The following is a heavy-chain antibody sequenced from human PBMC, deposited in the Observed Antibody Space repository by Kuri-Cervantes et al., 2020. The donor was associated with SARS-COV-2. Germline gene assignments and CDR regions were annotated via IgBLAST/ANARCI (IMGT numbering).Heavy chain of an antibody. V-gene: IGHV1-69*13. CDR3: ARVKYYDSSGYYGPHYYYYYYMDV. CDR1: GGTFSSYA. J-gene: IGHJ6*03. CDR2: IIPIFGTA. Sequence: SVKVSCKASGGTFSSYAISWVRQAPGQGLEWMGGIIPIFGTANYAQKFQGRVTITADESTSTAYMELSSLRSEDTAVYYCARVKYYDSSGYYGPHYYYYYYMDVWGEGTTVTVSS. D-gene: IGHD3-22*01.